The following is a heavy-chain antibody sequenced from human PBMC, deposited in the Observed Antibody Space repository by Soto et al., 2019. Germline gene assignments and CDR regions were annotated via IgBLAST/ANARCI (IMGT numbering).Heavy chain of an antibody. V-gene: IGHV3-11*06. CDR3: ARARLVVEGRFDY. Sequence: GGSLRLSCAVSGVSLSDYYMNWIRQAPGKGLEWLSYISSTATYTNYADSVRGRFTISRDSAKNSLYLDMNGLRAEDTAVYYCARARLVVEGRFDYWGQGT. CDR2: ISSTATYT. D-gene: IGHD3-22*01. CDR1: GVSLSDYY. J-gene: IGHJ4*02.